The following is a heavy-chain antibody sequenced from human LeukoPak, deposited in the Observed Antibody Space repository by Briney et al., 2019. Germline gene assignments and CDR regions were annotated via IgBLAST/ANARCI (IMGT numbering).Heavy chain of an antibody. V-gene: IGHV3-66*01. CDR2: IYIVGST. J-gene: IGHJ4*02. D-gene: IGHD3-16*01. Sequence: GGSLRLSRAASGFTLCSNYMSWVRQAPGRGLECVSVIYIVGSTYYADPVKGRFTISRDNSKNTLYLQMNSLRAEDTAVYYCARGLWSSYFYYWGQGNLVTVSS. CDR3: ARGLWSSYFYY. CDR1: GFTLCSNY.